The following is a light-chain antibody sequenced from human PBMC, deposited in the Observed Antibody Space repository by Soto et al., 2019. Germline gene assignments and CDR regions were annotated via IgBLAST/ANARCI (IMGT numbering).Light chain of an antibody. CDR3: QQRNVWPPVT. V-gene: IGKV3-11*01. Sequence: ILLTQSPATLSLSPGERATLSCRASPSVTNFLAWYQQKPGQAPRLLIYGAFNRATGIPARFSGSGSGTDFTLTISSLEPEDSAVYYCQQRNVWPPVTFAQGTRLEIK. CDR1: PSVTNF. CDR2: GAF. J-gene: IGKJ5*01.